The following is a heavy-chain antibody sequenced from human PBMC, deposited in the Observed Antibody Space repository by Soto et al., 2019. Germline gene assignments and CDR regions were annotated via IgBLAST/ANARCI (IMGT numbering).Heavy chain of an antibody. Sequence: QVQLQQWGAGLLKPSETLSLTCAVYGGSFSGYYWSWIRQPPGKGLEWIGEINHSGSTNYNPSLKRRVTISVDTSKNQFSLKLSSVTAADTAVYYCARDYDSSGYLGLDYWGQGTLVTVSS. D-gene: IGHD3-22*01. J-gene: IGHJ4*02. CDR2: INHSGST. V-gene: IGHV4-34*01. CDR1: GGSFSGYY. CDR3: ARDYDSSGYLGLDY.